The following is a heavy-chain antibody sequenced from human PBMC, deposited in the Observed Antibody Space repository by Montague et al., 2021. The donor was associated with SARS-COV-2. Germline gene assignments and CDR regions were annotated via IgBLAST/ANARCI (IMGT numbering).Heavy chain of an antibody. D-gene: IGHD5-24*01. J-gene: IGHJ5*02. CDR3: ARGWQKRFDL. Sequence: KEYAISVKSRITVNPDTSKNQFSLLLNSVTPEDTAVYYCARGWQKRFDLWGQGTLVTVSS. CDR2: K. V-gene: IGHV6-1*01.